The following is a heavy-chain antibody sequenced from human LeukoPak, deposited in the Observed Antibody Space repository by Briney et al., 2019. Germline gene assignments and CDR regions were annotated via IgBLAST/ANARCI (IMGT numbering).Heavy chain of an antibody. CDR1: GFTFSSYA. J-gene: IGHJ4*02. Sequence: GGSLRLSCAASGFTFSSYAMSWVRQAPGKGLEWVSTISGSGGSTYYADSVKGIFTISRDNSKNTLYLQMNSLRAEDTAVYYCARVRVEQWLEIYYFDYWGQGTLVTVSS. CDR3: ARVRVEQWLEIYYFDY. D-gene: IGHD6-19*01. CDR2: ISGSGGST. V-gene: IGHV3-23*01.